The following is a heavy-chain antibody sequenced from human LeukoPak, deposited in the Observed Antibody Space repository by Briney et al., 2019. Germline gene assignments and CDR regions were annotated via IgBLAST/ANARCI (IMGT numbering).Heavy chain of an antibody. CDR3: ARLEWSYAFDI. CDR1: GFTFSSYG. Sequence: KPGGSLRLSCAASGFTFSSYGMNWVRQAPGKGLEWVSSISSSSSYIYYADSVKGRFTISRDNAKNSLYLQMNSLRAEDTAVYYCARLEWSYAFDIWGQGTMVTVSS. CDR2: ISSSSSYI. J-gene: IGHJ3*02. D-gene: IGHD3-3*01. V-gene: IGHV3-21*01.